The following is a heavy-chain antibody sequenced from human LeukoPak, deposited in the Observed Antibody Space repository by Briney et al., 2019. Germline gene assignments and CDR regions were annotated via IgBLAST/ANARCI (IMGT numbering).Heavy chain of an antibody. CDR1: GFSFTSYP. CDR3: ARGSGKGITSPVVPIPPGTH. D-gene: IGHD1-14*01. CDR2: ISHNGIND. Sequence: GRSLRLSCAASGFSFTSYPMHWVRQAPGKGLDWVALISHNGINDYYADSVKGRFTISRDNSNNTLHLQMNSLRVEDTAIYYCARGSGKGITSPVVPIPPGTHWGQGTVVTVSS. V-gene: IGHV3-30*04. J-gene: IGHJ4*02.